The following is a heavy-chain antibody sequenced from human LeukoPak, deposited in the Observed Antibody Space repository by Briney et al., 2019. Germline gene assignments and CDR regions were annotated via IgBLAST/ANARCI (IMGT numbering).Heavy chain of an antibody. J-gene: IGHJ6*02. CDR1: GFTFSSYA. CDR3: AKTGSSGYYYGRYYYYGMDV. CDR2: ISGSGGST. Sequence: GASLRLSCAASGFTFSSYAMSWVRQAPGKGLEWVSAISGSGGSTYYADPVKGRFTISRDNSKNTLYLQMNSLRAEDTAVYYCAKTGSSGYYYGRYYYYGMDVWGQGTTVTVSS. V-gene: IGHV3-23*01. D-gene: IGHD3-22*01.